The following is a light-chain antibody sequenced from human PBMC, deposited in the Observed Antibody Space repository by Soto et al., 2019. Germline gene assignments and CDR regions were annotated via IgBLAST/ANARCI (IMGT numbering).Light chain of an antibody. V-gene: IGLV1-51*01. CDR1: SSNIGNNF. Sequence: QSVLTQPPSVSAAPGQKVTISCSGNSSNIGNNFVSWYLQPPGMAPKVLIYDDHKRPSGIPDRFSGFKSGTSATLGITGLQTGDEADYYCESWDSSLSAVLFGGGTKLTVL. J-gene: IGLJ3*02. CDR3: ESWDSSLSAVL. CDR2: DDH.